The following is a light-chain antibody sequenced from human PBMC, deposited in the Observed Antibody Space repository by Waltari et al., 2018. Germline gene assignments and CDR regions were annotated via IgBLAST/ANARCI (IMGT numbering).Light chain of an antibody. CDR2: QLN. Sequence: SYELTQPPSVSVSPGQTASITCSGDRLGDKYVCWYQQKPGQSPVLVIYQLNQRPSGIPGRFSGSNSGNTATLTISGTQAMDEADYYCQAWDSSTAHVVFGGGTKLTVL. CDR3: QAWDSSTAHVV. J-gene: IGLJ2*01. CDR1: RLGDKY. V-gene: IGLV3-1*01.